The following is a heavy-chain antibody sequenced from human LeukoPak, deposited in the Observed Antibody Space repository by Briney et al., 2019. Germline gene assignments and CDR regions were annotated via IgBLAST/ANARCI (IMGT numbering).Heavy chain of an antibody. CDR2: IYTSGST. J-gene: IGHJ5*02. CDR3: ARDSSGEQQLDTFDP. CDR1: GGSISSYY. V-gene: IGHV4-4*07. Sequence: SETLSLTCTVSGGSISSYYWSWIRQPAGKGLEWIGRIYTSGSTNYNPSLKSRATMSVDTSKNQFSLKLSSVTAADTAVYYCARDSSGEQQLDTFDPWGQGTLVTVSS. D-gene: IGHD6-13*01.